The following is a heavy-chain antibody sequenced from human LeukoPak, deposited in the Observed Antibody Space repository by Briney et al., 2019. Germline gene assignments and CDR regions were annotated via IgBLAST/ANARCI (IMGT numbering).Heavy chain of an antibody. Sequence: GASVKVSCKASGYTFTSYGISWVRQAPGQGLEWMGWISAYNGNTNYAQKLQGRVTMTTDTSTSTAYMELRSLRSDDTAVYYCARGSPYSSSWYVPSDYWGQGTLVTVSS. CDR3: ARGSPYSSSWYVPSDY. J-gene: IGHJ4*02. D-gene: IGHD6-13*01. CDR1: GYTFTSYG. CDR2: ISAYNGNT. V-gene: IGHV1-18*01.